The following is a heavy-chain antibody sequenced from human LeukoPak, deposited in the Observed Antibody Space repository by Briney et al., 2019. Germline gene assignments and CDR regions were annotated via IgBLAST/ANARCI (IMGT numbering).Heavy chain of an antibody. V-gene: IGHV4-4*07. Sequence: RASETLSLTCTVSGGSISSYYWSWIRQPAGKGLEWIGRIYTSGSTNYNPSLKGRVTMSVDTSKNQFSLKLSSVTAADTAVYYCARGSLLWFGELSFDYWGQGTLVTVSS. J-gene: IGHJ4*02. D-gene: IGHD3-10*01. CDR3: ARGSLLWFGELSFDY. CDR2: IYTSGST. CDR1: GGSISSYY.